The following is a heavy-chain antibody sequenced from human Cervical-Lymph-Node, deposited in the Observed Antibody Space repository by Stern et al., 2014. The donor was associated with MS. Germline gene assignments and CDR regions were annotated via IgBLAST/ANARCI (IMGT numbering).Heavy chain of an antibody. CDR1: GYTFTNYY. J-gene: IGHJ4*02. Sequence: VHLVESGAEVKKPGASVKVSCKASGYTFTNYYMHWVRQAPGQGLEWLGIINPSGGSTSYAPKFQGRVTMTRNTSTGTVYMELSSLRSEDTAVYYCARRGDCSGSSCLLDYWGQGTLVTVSS. D-gene: IGHD2-15*01. CDR3: ARRGDCSGSSCLLDY. V-gene: IGHV1-46*03. CDR2: INPSGGST.